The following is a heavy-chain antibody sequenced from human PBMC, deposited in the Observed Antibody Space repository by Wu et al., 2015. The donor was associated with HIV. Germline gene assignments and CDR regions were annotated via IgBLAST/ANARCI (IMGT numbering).Heavy chain of an antibody. D-gene: IGHD6-13*01. CDR3: ARRNSSLVGTVYQYYGMDV. CDR2: ISAYNGNT. V-gene: IGHV1-18*01. J-gene: IGHJ6*02. CDR1: GYSFTTHG. Sequence: QVQLVQSGAEVKKPGASVKVSCKASGYSFTTHGISWVRQAPGQGLEWMGWISAYNGNTMYAQKVQGRVSMTTDTSTSTVYMELRSLTSDDTAIYYCARRNSSLVGTVYQYYGMDVWGQGTTVTVPS.